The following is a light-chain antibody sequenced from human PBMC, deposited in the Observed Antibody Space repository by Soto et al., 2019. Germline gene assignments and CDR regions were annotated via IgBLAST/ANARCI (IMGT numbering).Light chain of an antibody. CDR2: TKN. J-gene: IGLJ3*02. V-gene: IGLV1-47*02. Sequence: QSVLTQPPSASGTPGQRVIISCSGSSSNIGSNFVFWYQQLPATAPKPLIHTKNQRPSGVPDRFSGSKSGTSASLAISGLRSEDEADYYCATWDDSLSGWVFGGGTKLTVL. CDR1: SSNIGSNF. CDR3: ATWDDSLSGWV.